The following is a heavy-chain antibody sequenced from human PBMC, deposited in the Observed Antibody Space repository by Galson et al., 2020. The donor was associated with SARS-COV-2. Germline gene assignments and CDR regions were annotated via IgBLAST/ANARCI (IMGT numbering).Heavy chain of an antibody. CDR2: IWYDGSNK. CDR1: GFTFSSYG. Sequence: GESLKISCAASGFTFSSYGMHWVRQAPGKGLEWVAVIWYDGSNKYYADSVKGRFTISRDNSKNTLYLQMNSLRAEDTAVYYCARDYTVTGYYYYYMDVWGKGTTVTVSS. J-gene: IGHJ6*03. V-gene: IGHV3-33*01. D-gene: IGHD4-4*01. CDR3: ARDYTVTGYYYYYMDV.